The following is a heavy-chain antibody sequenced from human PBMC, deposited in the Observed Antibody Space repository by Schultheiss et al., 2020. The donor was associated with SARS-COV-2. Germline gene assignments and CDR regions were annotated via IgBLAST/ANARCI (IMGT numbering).Heavy chain of an antibody. CDR2: IYHSGST. J-gene: IGHJ4*02. CDR1: GGSISSSNW. Sequence: SETLSLTCAVSGGSISSSNWWSWVRQPPGKGLEWIGYIYHSGSTYYNPSLKSRVTISVDTSKNQFSLKLSSVTAADTAVYYCARVSPTVANGADYWGQGTLVTVSS. V-gene: IGHV4-4*02. CDR3: ARVSPTVANGADY. D-gene: IGHD6-19*01.